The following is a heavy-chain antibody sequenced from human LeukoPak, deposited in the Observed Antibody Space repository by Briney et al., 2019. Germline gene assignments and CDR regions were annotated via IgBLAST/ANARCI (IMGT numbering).Heavy chain of an antibody. CDR2: ISSSSSYI. D-gene: IGHD6-19*01. CDR3: ARDTTMGIAVAGTYGMDV. Sequence: GGSLRLSRAASGFTFSSYSMNWVRQAPGKGLEWVSSISSSSSYIYYADSVKGRFTISRDNAKNSLYLQMNSLRAEDTAVYYCARDTTMGIAVAGTYGMDVWGQGTTVTVSS. J-gene: IGHJ6*02. CDR1: GFTFSSYS. V-gene: IGHV3-21*01.